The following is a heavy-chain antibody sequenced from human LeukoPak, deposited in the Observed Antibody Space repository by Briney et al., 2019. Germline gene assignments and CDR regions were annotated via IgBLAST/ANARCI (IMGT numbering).Heavy chain of an antibody. J-gene: IGHJ4*02. CDR2: ISWNSGSI. Sequence: GGSLRLSCAASGFTFDDYAMHWVRQAPGKGLEWVSGISWNSGSIGYADSVKGRFTISRDNAKNSLYLQMNSLRAEDTALYYCAKDFGAGGDHGYYFDYWGQGTLVTVSS. CDR3: AKDFGAGGDHGYYFDY. D-gene: IGHD4-17*01. CDR1: GFTFDDYA. V-gene: IGHV3-9*01.